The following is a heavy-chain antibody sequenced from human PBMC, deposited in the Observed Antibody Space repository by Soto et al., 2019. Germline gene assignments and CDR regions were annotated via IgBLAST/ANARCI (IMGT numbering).Heavy chain of an antibody. CDR2: ISVYNGNT. J-gene: IGHJ4*02. V-gene: IGHV1-18*04. Sequence: GASVKVSCKASGYTFTTYGISWVRQAPGQGLEWMGWISVYNGNTKYAKKFQGRVTMTTDTSTSTAYMELRSLRSNDTAVYYCARSHGLDILTGYYYWGQGTLVTVSS. CDR1: GYTFTTYG. D-gene: IGHD3-9*01. CDR3: ARSHGLDILTGYYY.